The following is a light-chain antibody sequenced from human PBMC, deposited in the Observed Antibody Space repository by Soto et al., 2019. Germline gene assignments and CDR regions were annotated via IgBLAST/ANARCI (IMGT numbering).Light chain of an antibody. J-gene: IGKJ2*01. CDR2: DAS. Sequence: DIQMTQSPSTLSASVGDRVTITCRASQSISSWLAWYQQKPGKAPKLLIYDASTLESGVPSRFSGSGSGTEFPLTISSLQPDDFATYYCQQYNSYPHTFGQGNKLEIK. CDR3: QQYNSYPHT. V-gene: IGKV1-5*01. CDR1: QSISSW.